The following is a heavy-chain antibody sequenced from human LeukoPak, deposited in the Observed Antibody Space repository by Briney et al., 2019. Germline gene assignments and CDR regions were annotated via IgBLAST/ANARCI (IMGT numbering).Heavy chain of an antibody. CDR1: GFTFSSYS. V-gene: IGHV3-21*01. CDR3: ARDRTPLNYCDSSGYFDHAFDI. Sequence: GGSPRLSCAASGFTFSSYSMDWVRQAPGKGLEWVSSISSSSTYIYYADSVKGRFTISRDNAKNSLYLQMNSLRAEDTAVYYCARDRTPLNYCDSSGYFDHAFDIWGQGTMVTVSS. J-gene: IGHJ3*02. D-gene: IGHD3-22*01. CDR2: ISSSSTYI.